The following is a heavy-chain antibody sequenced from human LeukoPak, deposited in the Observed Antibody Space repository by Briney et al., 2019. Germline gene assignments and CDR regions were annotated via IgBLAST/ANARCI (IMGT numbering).Heavy chain of an antibody. D-gene: IGHD4-11*01. Sequence: PGGSLRLSCAASGFTFSSYGMHWVRQAPGKGLEWVAFIRYDGSNKYYADSVKGRFTISRDNSKNTLYLQMNSLRAEDTAVYYCAKSTVRPMTTVTLRRIDYWGQGTLVTVSS. CDR1: GFTFSSYG. J-gene: IGHJ4*02. V-gene: IGHV3-30*02. CDR2: IRYDGSNK. CDR3: AKSTVRPMTTVTLRRIDY.